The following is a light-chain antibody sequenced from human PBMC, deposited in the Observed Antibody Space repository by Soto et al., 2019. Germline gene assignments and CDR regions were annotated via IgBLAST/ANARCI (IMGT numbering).Light chain of an antibody. V-gene: IGLV2-8*01. CDR2: EVS. J-gene: IGLJ1*01. Sequence: QFALTQPPSASGSPGQSVTISCTGTSSDVGGYNYVSWYQQHPGKAPKLMIYEVSKRPSGVPDRFSGSKSGNTASLTVSGLQAEDEADYYCSSYAGSNTPYVFGTGTKLTVL. CDR1: SSDVGGYNY. CDR3: SSYAGSNTPYV.